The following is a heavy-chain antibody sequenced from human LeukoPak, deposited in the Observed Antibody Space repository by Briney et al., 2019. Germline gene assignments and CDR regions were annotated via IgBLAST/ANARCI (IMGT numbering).Heavy chain of an antibody. D-gene: IGHD2-15*01. J-gene: IGHJ6*03. Sequence: PGGSLRLYCAASGFTFSSYGMHWVRQAPGKGLEWVAFIRYDGSNKYYADSVKGRFTISRDNSKNTLYLQMNSLRAEDTAVYYCAKVPLRYYYYMDVWDKGTTVTVSS. CDR1: GFTFSSYG. CDR2: IRYDGSNK. V-gene: IGHV3-30*02. CDR3: AKVPLRYYYYMDV.